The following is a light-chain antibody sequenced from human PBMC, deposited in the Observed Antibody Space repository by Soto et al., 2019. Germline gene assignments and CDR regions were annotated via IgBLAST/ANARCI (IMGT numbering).Light chain of an antibody. CDR2: GTS. V-gene: IGKV1-6*01. J-gene: IGKJ1*01. CDR3: LQDYTYPRT. Sequence: AIQMTQSPSSLSASVGDRVTITCRASQGIGTELGWYQQRPGKAPKLLIYGTSTLQDGDPSRFSGSGSDTDFTLTIISLQPEDFATYYCLQDYTYPRTFGQGTKVEIK. CDR1: QGIGTE.